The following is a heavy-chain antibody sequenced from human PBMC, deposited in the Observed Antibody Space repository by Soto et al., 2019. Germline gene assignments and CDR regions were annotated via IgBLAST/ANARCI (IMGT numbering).Heavy chain of an antibody. CDR1: GFTFRNYA. CDR2: ISGSVSST. CDR3: AKDGWELLRGFDP. J-gene: IGHJ5*02. V-gene: IGHV3-23*01. D-gene: IGHD1-26*01. Sequence: EVQLLESGGGLVQPGGSLRLSCAASGFTFRNYAMSWVRQAPGKGLEWVSAISGSVSSTYYADSVKGRFTISRDHSKNTLYLQRSSLRAEDTAVYYCAKDGWELLRGFDPWGQGTLVTVSS.